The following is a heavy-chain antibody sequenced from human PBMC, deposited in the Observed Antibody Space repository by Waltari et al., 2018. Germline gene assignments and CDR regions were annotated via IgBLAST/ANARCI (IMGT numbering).Heavy chain of an antibody. V-gene: IGHV4-4*07. J-gene: IGHJ4*02. CDR3: ARGSMITFGGVIVKERFDY. D-gene: IGHD3-16*02. CDR1: ADSISTYY. CDR2: IYTSGST. Sequence: QVQLQESGPGLVKPSETLSLSCPVSADSISTYYLRWIRQPAGKRLEWIGRIYTSGSTNYNPSLKSRVTISVDKSKNQFSLKLSSVTAADTAVYYCARGSMITFGGVIVKERFDYWGQGTLVTVSS.